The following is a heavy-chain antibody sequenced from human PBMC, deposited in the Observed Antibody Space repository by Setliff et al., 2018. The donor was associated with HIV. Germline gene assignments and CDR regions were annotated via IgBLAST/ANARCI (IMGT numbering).Heavy chain of an antibody. D-gene: IGHD2-2*01. CDR2: IYHSGSA. CDR1: GGSISSSNW. Sequence: SETLSLTCAVSGGSISSSNWGGWVRQPPGKGLEWIGEIYHSGSAYYNPSLKSRVTISVDTSKNHFSLNVSSLTAADTAVYYCATHCTSTSCYSAGLDYWGQGTLVTVSS. CDR3: ATHCTSTSCYSAGLDY. J-gene: IGHJ4*02. V-gene: IGHV4-4*02.